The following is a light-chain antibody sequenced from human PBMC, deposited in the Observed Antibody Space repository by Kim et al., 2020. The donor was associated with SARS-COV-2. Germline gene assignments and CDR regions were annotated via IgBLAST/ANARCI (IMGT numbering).Light chain of an antibody. Sequence: SYELTQPPSVSVSPGQTASITCSADKLGDKYVCWYQQRPGQSPVLVISQDTKRPSGIPERFSGSNSGNTATLTISGTQAMDEADYYCQAWDSSTWVFGGGTQLTFL. V-gene: IGLV3-1*01. CDR3: QAWDSSTWV. J-gene: IGLJ3*02. CDR1: KLGDKY. CDR2: QDT.